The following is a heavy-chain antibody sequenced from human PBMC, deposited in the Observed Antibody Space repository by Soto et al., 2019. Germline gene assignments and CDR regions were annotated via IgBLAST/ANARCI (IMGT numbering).Heavy chain of an antibody. CDR2: ISSSSSTI. CDR1: GFTFSSYS. Sequence: EVQLVESGGGLVQPGGSLRLSCAASGFTFSSYSMNWVRQAPGKGLEWVSYISSSSSTIYYADSVKGRCTISRDNAKNSLYLQMNSLRDEDTAVYYCAREPLDPLYITIFGVERKYTWFDPWGQGTLVTVSS. V-gene: IGHV3-48*02. D-gene: IGHD3-3*01. J-gene: IGHJ5*02. CDR3: AREPLDPLYITIFGVERKYTWFDP.